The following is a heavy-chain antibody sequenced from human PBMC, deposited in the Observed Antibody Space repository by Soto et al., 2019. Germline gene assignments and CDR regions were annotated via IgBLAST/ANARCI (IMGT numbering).Heavy chain of an antibody. J-gene: IGHJ4*01. Sequence: QLQLQESGPGLVKPSETLSLTCTVSGGSISSSSYYWGWIRQPPGKGLEWIGSIYYSGSTYYNPSLKSRVTISVDTSKNQFSLKLSSVTAADTAVYYCASYVPKLSYFDYWGQGTLVTVSS. CDR3: ASYVPKLSYFDY. D-gene: IGHD3-16*01. CDR2: IYYSGST. CDR1: GGSISSSSYY. V-gene: IGHV4-39*01.